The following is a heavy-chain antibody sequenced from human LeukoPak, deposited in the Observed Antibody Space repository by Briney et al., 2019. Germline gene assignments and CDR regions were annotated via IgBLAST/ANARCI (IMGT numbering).Heavy chain of an antibody. Sequence: KTSETLSLTCTVSGGSIRNYYWSWIRQPPGKGLEWIGCIYYSGSTSYNPSLKSRITISQDTSKNQFSLKLSSVTAADTAVYYCARIDYPQPSHWFDPRGQGTLVTVSS. CDR1: GGSIRNYY. V-gene: IGHV4-59*01. CDR3: ARIDYPQPSHWFDP. CDR2: IYYSGST. J-gene: IGHJ5*02. D-gene: IGHD4-11*01.